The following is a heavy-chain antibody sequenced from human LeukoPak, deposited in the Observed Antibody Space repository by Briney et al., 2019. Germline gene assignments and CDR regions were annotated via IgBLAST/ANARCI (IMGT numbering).Heavy chain of an antibody. V-gene: IGHV3-64*01. CDR3: ARVSHITGIAVAGTESLDY. CDR2: ISSNGGST. CDR1: GFTFSSYG. D-gene: IGHD6-19*01. Sequence: GGSLRLSCAASGFTFSSYGMNWVRQAPGKGLEYVSAISSNGGSTYYANSVKGRFTISRDNSKNTLYLQMGSLRAEDMAVYYCARVSHITGIAVAGTESLDYWGQGTLVTVSS. J-gene: IGHJ4*02.